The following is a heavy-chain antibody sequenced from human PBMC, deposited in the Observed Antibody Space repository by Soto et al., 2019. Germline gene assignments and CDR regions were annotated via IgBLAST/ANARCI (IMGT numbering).Heavy chain of an antibody. V-gene: IGHV2-5*02. CDR3: AHLLVRGEVDY. CDR1: GFSLSTSGVG. Sequence: QITLKESGPTLVKPTQTLTLTCTFSGFSLSTSGVGVGWIRQPPGKALEWLALIYWDDDKRYSPSLKSRLTITQDTSNNQVVPTMTNMDPVDTATYYCAHLLVRGEVDYWGQGTLVTVSS. D-gene: IGHD3-10*01. CDR2: IYWDDDK. J-gene: IGHJ4*02.